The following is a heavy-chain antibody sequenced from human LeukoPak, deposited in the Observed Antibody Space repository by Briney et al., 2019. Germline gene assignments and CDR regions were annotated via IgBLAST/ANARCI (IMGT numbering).Heavy chain of an antibody. J-gene: IGHJ5*02. CDR1: GFNFSSYA. CDR3: AKGAGTDRT. V-gene: IGHV3-23*01. CDR2: ISAGGVST. Sequence: AGGSLRLSCAASGFNFSSYAMSWVRQAPGKGLEWVSAISAGGVSTYYADSVKGRFTISRDNSENTLYLQMNSLRAEDTAVYYCAKGAGTDRTWGQGTLVTVSS.